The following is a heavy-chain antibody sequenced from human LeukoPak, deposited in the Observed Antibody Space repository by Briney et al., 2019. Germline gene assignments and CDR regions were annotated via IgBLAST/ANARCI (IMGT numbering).Heavy chain of an antibody. Sequence: PPQTLSLTCTVSGGSISSGSYYWSWIRQPAGKGLEWIGRIYTSGSTNYNPSLKSRVTISVDTSKNQFSLKLSSVTAADTAVYYCARWRRSSGWHGDWFDPWGQGTLVTVSS. J-gene: IGHJ5*02. CDR1: GGSISSGSYY. CDR3: ARWRRSSGWHGDWFDP. CDR2: IYTSGST. D-gene: IGHD6-19*01. V-gene: IGHV4-61*02.